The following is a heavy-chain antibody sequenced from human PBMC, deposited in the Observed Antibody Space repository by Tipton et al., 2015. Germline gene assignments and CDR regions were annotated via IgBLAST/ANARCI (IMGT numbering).Heavy chain of an antibody. CDR2: IDYSGTK. D-gene: IGHD5-24*01. V-gene: IGHV4-61*01. CDR3: ARDLEHGMDV. J-gene: IGHJ6*02. Sequence: LTCTVSGGSVSRGSAYHWSWIRQPPGKGLEWIGNIDYSGTKNYNPSLKSRVTISPDTSKNQFSLKLSSVTAADTAVYYCARDLEHGMDVWGQGTTVTVSS. CDR1: GGSVSRGSAYH.